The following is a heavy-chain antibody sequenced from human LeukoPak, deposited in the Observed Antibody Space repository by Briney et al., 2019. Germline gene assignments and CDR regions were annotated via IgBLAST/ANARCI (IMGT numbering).Heavy chain of an antibody. CDR2: IYPGDSDT. CDR3: ARAMYYYDSSGYYYYFDY. D-gene: IGHD3-22*01. CDR1: GYRLTNNW. Sequence: GESLKISCKISGYRLTNNWIGWVRQVPGKGLEWMGLIYPGDSDTRYSPSFQGQVTISADKSISTAYLQWSSLKASDTAMYYCARAMYYYDSSGYYYYFDYWGQGTLVTVSS. J-gene: IGHJ4*02. V-gene: IGHV5-51*01.